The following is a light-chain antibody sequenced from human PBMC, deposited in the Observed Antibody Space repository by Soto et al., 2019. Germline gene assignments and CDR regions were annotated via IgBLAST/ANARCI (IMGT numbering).Light chain of an antibody. CDR2: DAS. CDR1: QSVSSSY. J-gene: IGKJ1*01. Sequence: EILMAQSPATLSVSPGEIATLSCGASQSVSSSYLAWYQQKPGLAPRLLIYDASSRATGIPDRFSGSGSGTDFTLTISRLEPEDFAVYYCQKRSNWPPAFGQGTKV. V-gene: IGKV3D-20*02. CDR3: QKRSNWPPA.